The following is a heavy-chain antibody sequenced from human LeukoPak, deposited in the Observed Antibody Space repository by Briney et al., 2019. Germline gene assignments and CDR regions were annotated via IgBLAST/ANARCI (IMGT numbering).Heavy chain of an antibody. CDR1: GYTSTSYG. J-gene: IGHJ4*02. D-gene: IGHD5-18*01. V-gene: IGHV1-18*01. CDR2: ISAYNGNT. CDR3: ARNRVDTAMVPVDY. Sequence: ASVKVSCTASGYTSTSYGISWVRQAPGQGLEWMGWISAYNGNTNYAQKLQGRVTMTTDTSTSTAYMELRSLRSDDTAVYYCARNRVDTAMVPVDYWGQGTLVTVSS.